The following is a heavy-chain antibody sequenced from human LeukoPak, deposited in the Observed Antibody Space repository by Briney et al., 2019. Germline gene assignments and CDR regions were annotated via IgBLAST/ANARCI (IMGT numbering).Heavy chain of an antibody. Sequence: PGGSLRLSCAASGFTVSSNYMSWVRQAPGKGLEWVSVIYSGGSTYYADSVKGRFTIPRDNSTNTPYPQLNSLRAEDTAVYYCASSAPVWSGYPLYYWGQGTLVTVSS. J-gene: IGHJ4*02. CDR2: IYSGGST. D-gene: IGHD3-3*01. CDR1: GFTVSSNY. V-gene: IGHV3-66*02. CDR3: ASSAPVWSGYPLYY.